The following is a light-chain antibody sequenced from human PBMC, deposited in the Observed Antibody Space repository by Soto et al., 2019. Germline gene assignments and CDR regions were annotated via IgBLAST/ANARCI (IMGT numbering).Light chain of an antibody. CDR2: GAS. CDR1: QSVTNSY. V-gene: IGKV3-20*01. J-gene: IGKJ5*01. Sequence: EIVLMQSPGTLSLSAGERATLSCRASQSVTNSYLAWYQQKPGQAPRLLMYGASRRATGIPDRFSGSGSGTDFTLTISRLEPEDFAVYYCQQYGSSPATFGQGTRLEIK. CDR3: QQYGSSPAT.